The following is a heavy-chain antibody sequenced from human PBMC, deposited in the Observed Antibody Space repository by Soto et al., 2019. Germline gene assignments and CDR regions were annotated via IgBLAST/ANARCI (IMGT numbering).Heavy chain of an antibody. V-gene: IGHV3-48*03. D-gene: IGHD6-13*01. CDR3: ARELAAAGSFDY. J-gene: IGHJ4*02. CDR2: ISTSGSTI. Sequence: EVQLVESGGDLVQPGGSLRLSCAASGFTFSRYEMNWVRQAPGKGLEWISNISTSGSTIYYADSVKGRFTISRDNAKNSLYLQMNSLRAEDTAVYYCARELAAAGSFDYWGQGTLVTVSS. CDR1: GFTFSRYE.